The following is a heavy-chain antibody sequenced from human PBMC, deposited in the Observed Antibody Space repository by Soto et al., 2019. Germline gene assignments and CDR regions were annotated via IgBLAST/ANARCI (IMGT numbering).Heavy chain of an antibody. J-gene: IGHJ5*02. CDR3: ARIVVRGVIEGKGPFDP. Sequence: QVTLKESGPVLVKPTETLTLTCTVSGFSLSNARMGVSWIRQPPGKALEWLAHIFSNDEKSYSTSLKSRLTLTKDTSQSPVVLTLHNMEPVDTATYYCARIVVRGVIEGKGPFDPWGQGTLVTVSS. CDR1: GFSLSNARMG. D-gene: IGHD3-10*01. CDR2: IFSNDEK. V-gene: IGHV2-26*01.